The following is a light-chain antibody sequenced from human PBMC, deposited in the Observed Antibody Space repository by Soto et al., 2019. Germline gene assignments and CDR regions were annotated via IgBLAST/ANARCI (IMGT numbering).Light chain of an antibody. CDR3: QQRSNWPLIT. CDR2: DAS. CDR1: QSVSSY. V-gene: IGKV3-11*01. J-gene: IGKJ5*01. Sequence: IGLTKKKDTLSLSPGERATLSCRASQSVSSYLAWYQQKPGQAPRLLIYDASNRATGIPARFSGSGSGTDFSLTISSLEPEDFAVYYCQQRSNWPLITFCQVARLEI.